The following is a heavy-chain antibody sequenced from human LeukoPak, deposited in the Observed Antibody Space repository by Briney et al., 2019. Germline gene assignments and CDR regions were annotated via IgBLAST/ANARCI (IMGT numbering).Heavy chain of an antibody. CDR2: ITSSSTHI. CDR1: GFTFSDYS. D-gene: IGHD6-13*01. Sequence: GGSLRLSCAVSGFTFSDYSMNWVRQAPGKGLEWVSSITSSSTHIYYADSVKGRFTISRDNAESSLFLQMSSLRAEDTAVYYCSRGRETSSWRYYYMDVWGKGTTVTVSS. CDR3: SRGRETSSWRYYYMDV. V-gene: IGHV3-21*01. J-gene: IGHJ6*03.